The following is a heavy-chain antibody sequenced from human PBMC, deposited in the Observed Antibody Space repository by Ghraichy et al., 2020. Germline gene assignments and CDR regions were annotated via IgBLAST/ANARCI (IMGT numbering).Heavy chain of an antibody. CDR1: GFTFDDYT. J-gene: IGHJ2*01. CDR3: AKDGGRYCSSTSCLRASYFDL. D-gene: IGHD2-2*01. Sequence: GGSLRLSCAASGFTFDDYTMHWVRQAPGKGLEWVSLISWDGGSTYYADSVKGRFTISRDNSKNSLYLQMNSLRTEDTALYYCAKDGGRYCSSTSCLRASYFDLWGRGTLVTVSS. V-gene: IGHV3-43*01. CDR2: ISWDGGST.